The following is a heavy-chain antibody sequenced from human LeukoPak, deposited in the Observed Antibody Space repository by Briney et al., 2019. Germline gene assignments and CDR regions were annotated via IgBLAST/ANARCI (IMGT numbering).Heavy chain of an antibody. Sequence: SVKVSCKASGGTFSTYVISWVRQAPGQGLEWMGGIIPVFGTANYAEKFQDRVTITADKSTSKAYMELSSLRSEDTAMYYCAINQAGYCGGGSCYRHEFYYMDVWGKGTSVTVSS. V-gene: IGHV1-69*06. CDR2: IIPVFGTA. D-gene: IGHD2-15*01. CDR1: GGTFSTYV. CDR3: AINQAGYCGGGSCYRHEFYYMDV. J-gene: IGHJ6*03.